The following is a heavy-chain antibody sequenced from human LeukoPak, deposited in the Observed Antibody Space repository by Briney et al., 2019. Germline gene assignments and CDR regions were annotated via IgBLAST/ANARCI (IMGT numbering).Heavy chain of an antibody. Sequence: ASVKVSCKASGYTFTSYYMHWVRQAPGQGLEWMGIINPSGGSTSYAQKFQGRVTMTRDTSTSTVYMELSSLRSEDTAVYYCATSYPGYSSSWKVPDYWGQGTLVTVPS. CDR2: INPSGGST. CDR3: ATSYPGYSSSWKVPDY. J-gene: IGHJ4*02. V-gene: IGHV1-46*01. CDR1: GYTFTSYY. D-gene: IGHD6-13*01.